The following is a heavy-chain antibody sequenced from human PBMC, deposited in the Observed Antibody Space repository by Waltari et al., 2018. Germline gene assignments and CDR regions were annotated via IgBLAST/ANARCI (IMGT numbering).Heavy chain of an antibody. J-gene: IGHJ4*02. D-gene: IGHD3-22*01. Sequence: EVQLLESGGGLVQPGGSLRLSCAASGFTFSSYAMSWVRQAPGKGLEWVSAISGSGGSKYYADSVKGRCTISRDNSKNTLYLQMNSLRAEDTAVDYCAKDLRGFLYYDDSSGREDFDYWGQGTLVTVSS. CDR3: AKDLRGFLYYDDSSGREDFDY. CDR2: ISGSGGSK. CDR1: GFTFSSYA. V-gene: IGHV3-23*01.